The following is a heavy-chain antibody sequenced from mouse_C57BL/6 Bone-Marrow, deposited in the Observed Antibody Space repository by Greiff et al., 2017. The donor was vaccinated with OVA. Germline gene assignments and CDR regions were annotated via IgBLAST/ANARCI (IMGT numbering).Heavy chain of an antibody. CDR1: GYSFTDYN. CDR2: INPNYGTT. Sequence: EVKLMESGPELVKPGASVKISCKASGYSFTDYNMNWVKQSNGKSLEWIGVINPNYGTTSYNQKFKGKAALTVDQSSSTAYMQLNSLTSEDSAVYYCAKEDGEVMDYWGQGTSVTVSS. CDR3: AKEDGEVMDY. V-gene: IGHV1-39*01. J-gene: IGHJ4*01.